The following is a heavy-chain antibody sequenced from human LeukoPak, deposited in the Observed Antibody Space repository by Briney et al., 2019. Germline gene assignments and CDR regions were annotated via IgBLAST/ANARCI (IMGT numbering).Heavy chain of an antibody. CDR3: ARPRIQEWLFDY. Sequence: SVKVSCKASGGTFSSYAISWVRQAPGQGLEWMGRIIPILGIANYAQKFQGRVTITADKSTSTAYMELSSLRSEDTAVYYCARPRIQEWLFDYWGQGTLVTVSS. D-gene: IGHD5-18*01. CDR1: GGTFSSYA. CDR2: IIPILGIA. J-gene: IGHJ4*02. V-gene: IGHV1-69*04.